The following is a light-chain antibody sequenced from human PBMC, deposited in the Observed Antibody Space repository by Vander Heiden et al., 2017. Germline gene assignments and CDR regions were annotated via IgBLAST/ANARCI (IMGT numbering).Light chain of an antibody. Sequence: QAVVTQEPSLTVYPGGTVTLTCGSSTGPVISGHYPYWFQQKPGQVPTTLMYDATNRHSWTPARFSGSLLGGKAALTLSGAQPEDEADYYCLLSYSGIRVFGGGTHLSVL. V-gene: IGLV7-46*01. CDR1: TGPVISGHY. CDR3: LLSYSGIRV. CDR2: DAT. J-gene: IGLJ3*02.